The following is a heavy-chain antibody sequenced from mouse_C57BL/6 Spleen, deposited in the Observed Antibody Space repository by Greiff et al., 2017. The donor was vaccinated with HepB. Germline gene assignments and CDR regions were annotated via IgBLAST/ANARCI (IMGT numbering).Heavy chain of an antibody. CDR1: GFNIKDDY. D-gene: IGHD1-1*01. V-gene: IGHV14-4*01. CDR2: IDPENGDT. CDR3: TTGNYGSSSWFAY. J-gene: IGHJ3*01. Sequence: EVQVVESGAELVRPGASVKLSCTASGFNIKDDYMHWVKQRPEQGLEWIGWIDPENGDTEYASKFQGKATITADTSSNTAYLQLSSLTSEDTAVYYCTTGNYGSSSWFAYWGQGTLVTVSA.